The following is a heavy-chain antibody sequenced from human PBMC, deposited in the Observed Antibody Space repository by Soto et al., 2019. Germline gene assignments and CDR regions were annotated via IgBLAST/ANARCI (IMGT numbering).Heavy chain of an antibody. J-gene: IGHJ4*02. CDR1: GFTFSNYW. V-gene: IGHV3-7*01. D-gene: IGHD3-3*01. Sequence: GGSLRLSCAASGFTFSNYWMSWVRQAPGKGLEWVANIKHDGSEKYYVDSVKGRFTISRDNAKNSLYLQMNSLRAEDTAVYSCVRYYDFWTDYSLFDCWGQGTLVTVSS. CDR2: IKHDGSEK. CDR3: VRYYDFWTDYSLFDC.